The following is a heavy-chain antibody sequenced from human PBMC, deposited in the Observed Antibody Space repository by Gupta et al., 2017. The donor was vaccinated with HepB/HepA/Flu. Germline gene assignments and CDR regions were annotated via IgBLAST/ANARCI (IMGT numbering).Heavy chain of an antibody. CDR1: GFTFSTYG. CDR3: AKDFGLYWYFDL. Sequence: QVQLVESGGGVVQPGRSLRLSCAGPGFTFSTYGMHWVRQAPGKGLEWVAVMTSDGSDKYYADSVKGRFTISRDNSENTLYMQMNSLRVEDTAVYYCAKDFGLYWYFDLWGRGTLVTVSS. V-gene: IGHV3-30*18. D-gene: IGHD3-3*01. CDR2: MTSDGSDK. J-gene: IGHJ2*01.